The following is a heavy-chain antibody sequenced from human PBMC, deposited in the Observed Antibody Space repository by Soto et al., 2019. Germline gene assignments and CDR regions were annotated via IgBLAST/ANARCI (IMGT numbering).Heavy chain of an antibody. CDR2: TRQDGGRS. CDR1: GFTFSSYA. V-gene: IGHV3-7*03. CDR3: ARDNGPYYDFWSGYGLDY. D-gene: IGHD3-3*01. J-gene: IGHJ4*02. Sequence: GGSLRLSCAASGFTFSSYAMSWVRQAPGKGLEWVANTRQDGGRSYLVDSVQGRFTISRDNAKNSVYLQMNSLRAEDTAVYYCARDNGPYYDFWSGYGLDYWGQGTLVTVSS.